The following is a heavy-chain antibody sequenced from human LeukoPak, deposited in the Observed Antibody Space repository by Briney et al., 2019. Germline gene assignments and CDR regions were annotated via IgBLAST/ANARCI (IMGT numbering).Heavy chain of an antibody. Sequence: ASVKVSCKVSGYTLTELSMHWVRQAPGQGLEWMGWISAYNGNTKYAQKLQGRVTMTTDTSTSTSYMELRSLRFDDTAVYYCARSPDILTGEKFDYWGQGTLVTVSS. CDR3: ARSPDILTGEKFDY. V-gene: IGHV1-18*01. CDR1: GYTLTELS. CDR2: ISAYNGNT. J-gene: IGHJ4*02. D-gene: IGHD3-9*01.